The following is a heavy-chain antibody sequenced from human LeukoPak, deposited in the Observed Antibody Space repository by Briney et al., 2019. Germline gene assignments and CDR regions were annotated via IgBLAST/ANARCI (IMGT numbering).Heavy chain of an antibody. D-gene: IGHD5-18*01. CDR2: ISYSGST. J-gene: IGHJ4*02. CDR3: ARHGGYSNGYARYFDY. CDR1: GGSITSYY. Sequence: PSETLSLTCTVSGGSITSYYWSWIRQPPGKGLEWIGYISYSGSTNYNPSLKSRVTISVDTSKNQFSLKLGSVTAADTALYYCARHGGYSNGYARYFDYWGQGTLVTVSS. V-gene: IGHV4-59*08.